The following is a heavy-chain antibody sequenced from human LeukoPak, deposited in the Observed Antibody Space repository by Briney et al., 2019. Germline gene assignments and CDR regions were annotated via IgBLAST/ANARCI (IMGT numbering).Heavy chain of an antibody. D-gene: IGHD2-15*01. V-gene: IGHV3-48*01. CDR2: ISSDSGAR. Sequence: GGSLRLSCGASGLTFSSYSMNWVRQAPGKGLEWVSYISSDSGARYYADSVKGRFTISRDNAENSLYLQMNSLRAEDTAVYYCARATQPGFDPWGQGNLVTVSS. CDR3: ARATQPGFDP. CDR1: GLTFSSYS. J-gene: IGHJ5*02.